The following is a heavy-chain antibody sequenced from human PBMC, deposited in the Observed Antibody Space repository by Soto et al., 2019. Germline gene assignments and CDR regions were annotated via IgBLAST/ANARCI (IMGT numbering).Heavy chain of an antibody. J-gene: IGHJ4*02. CDR1: GASISSYY. Sequence: RSETLSLTCTVSGASISSYYWSWIRQPPGKGLEWIGYIDYSGSTNYNLSLKSRVTISVDTSKNQSSLKLSAVTAADTAVYYCERGGPKADYWGQGTLVTVSS. CDR3: ERGGPKADY. CDR2: IDYSGST. V-gene: IGHV4-59*01.